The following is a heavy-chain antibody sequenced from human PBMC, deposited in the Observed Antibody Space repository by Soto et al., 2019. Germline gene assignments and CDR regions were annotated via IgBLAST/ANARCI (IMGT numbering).Heavy chain of an antibody. V-gene: IGHV1-18*01. CDR3: ARDVCSSTSCDLDY. CDR1: GYTFTSYD. CDR2: INANNGNT. Sequence: GASVKVSCKASGYTFTSYDINWVRQATGQGLEWMGWINANNGNTDYAQKLQGRVTMTRDTSTSTAYMELSSLRSDDTAVYYCARDVCSSTSCDLDYWGQGTLVTVSS. D-gene: IGHD2-2*01. J-gene: IGHJ4*02.